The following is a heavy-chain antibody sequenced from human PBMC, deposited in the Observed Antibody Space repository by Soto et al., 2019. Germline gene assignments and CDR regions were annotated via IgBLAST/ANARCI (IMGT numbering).Heavy chain of an antibody. CDR1: GYTFTSYA. Sequence: QVQLVQSGAEVKKPGASVKVSCKASGYTFTSYAMHWVRQAPGQRLEWMGWINAGNGNTKYSQKFQGRVTITRDTSASTAYMELSSLRSEDTAVYYCARDLLSIMITFGGVIGSPFDYWGQGTLVTVSS. CDR3: ARDLLSIMITFGGVIGSPFDY. D-gene: IGHD3-16*02. J-gene: IGHJ4*02. V-gene: IGHV1-3*01. CDR2: INAGNGNT.